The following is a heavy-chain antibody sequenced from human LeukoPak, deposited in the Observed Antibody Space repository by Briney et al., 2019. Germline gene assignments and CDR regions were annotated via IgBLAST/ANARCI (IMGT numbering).Heavy chain of an antibody. D-gene: IGHD6-19*01. V-gene: IGHV3-48*02. Sequence: GGSLRLSCAASGFTFSNYYMNWVRQAPGKGLEWVSSISPSSSAIYYADSVKGRLTISRDNAENSVYLQMNSLRDEDTAVYYCARQFSGWTTYWGQGTLVTVSS. CDR3: ARQFSGWTTY. CDR2: ISPSSSAI. J-gene: IGHJ4*02. CDR1: GFTFSNYY.